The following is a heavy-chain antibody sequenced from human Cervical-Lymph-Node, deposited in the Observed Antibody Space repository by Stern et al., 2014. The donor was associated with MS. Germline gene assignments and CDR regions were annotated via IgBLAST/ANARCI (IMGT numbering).Heavy chain of an antibody. Sequence: EMQLVESGGGLVQPGGSLRLSCAASGFIFSDHYMDWVRQAPGKGLEWVGRIRDNAPSYPTEYAASVKGRFTISRDDSKNSLYLQMNSLKTDDTAVYYCARGAAMINRYVNGMDVWGQGTTVTVSS. CDR1: GFIFSDHY. J-gene: IGHJ6*01. D-gene: IGHD2-2*01. V-gene: IGHV3-72*01. CDR2: IRDNAPSYPT. CDR3: ARGAAMINRYVNGMDV.